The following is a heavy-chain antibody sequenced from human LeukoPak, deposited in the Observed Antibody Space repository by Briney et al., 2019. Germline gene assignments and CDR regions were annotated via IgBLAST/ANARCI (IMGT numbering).Heavy chain of an antibody. J-gene: IGHJ4*02. D-gene: IGHD2-2*01. CDR3: ARSLTRGYCSSSSCYVFPGY. CDR1: GYTFTSYD. CDR2: MNPNSGNT. Sequence: GASVKVSCKASGYTFTSYDINWVPQATGQGLEWMGWMNPNSGNTGYAQKSQGRVNMTRNTSISTAYMELSSLRSEDTAVYYCARSLTRGYCSSSSCYVFPGYWGQGTLVTVSS. V-gene: IGHV1-8*01.